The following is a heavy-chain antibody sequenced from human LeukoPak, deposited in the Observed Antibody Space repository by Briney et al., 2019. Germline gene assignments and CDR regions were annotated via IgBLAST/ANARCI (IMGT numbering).Heavy chain of an antibody. J-gene: IGHJ4*02. CDR3: AAGRPYSLLDY. V-gene: IGHV1-24*01. D-gene: IGHD5-18*01. CDR2: FDVIDAKT. Sequence: ASVKVSCTLSGSSLTELSLYWVRQAPGKGLEWLGGFDVIDAKTFYAQKFQGRVTMTEDSSTDTAYMELSSLRSDDTAFYYCAAGRPYSLLDYWGQGTLLTVSS. CDR1: GSSLTELS.